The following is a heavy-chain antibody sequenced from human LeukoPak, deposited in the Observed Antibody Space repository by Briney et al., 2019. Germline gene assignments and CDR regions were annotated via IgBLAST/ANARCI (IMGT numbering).Heavy chain of an antibody. Sequence: KPSETLSLTCAVYGGSFSGYYWSWIRQPPGKGLEWIAEINHSGSTNYNPSLKSRVTISVDTSKNQFSLKLSSVTAADTAVYYCARGSRSDFSSGYFTRVLGYFDYWGQGTLVTVSS. D-gene: IGHD3-3*01. CDR1: GGSFSGYY. V-gene: IGHV4-34*01. CDR3: ARGSRSDFSSGYFTRVLGYFDY. CDR2: INHSGST. J-gene: IGHJ4*02.